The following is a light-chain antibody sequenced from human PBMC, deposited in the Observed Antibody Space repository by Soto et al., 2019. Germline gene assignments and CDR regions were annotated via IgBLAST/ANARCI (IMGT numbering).Light chain of an antibody. CDR1: QSISTF. CDR2: AAS. CDR3: QQSYSPPRT. V-gene: IGKV1-39*01. J-gene: IGKJ1*01. Sequence: EIRMTQSPSSLSASVEDTDTITCRASQSISTFVSWFQQMPGQAPRLLIFAASSLQSGVPPRFRGSGSGTDFTLTITSLQPEDFATYYCQQSYSPPRTFGQGTKVEMK.